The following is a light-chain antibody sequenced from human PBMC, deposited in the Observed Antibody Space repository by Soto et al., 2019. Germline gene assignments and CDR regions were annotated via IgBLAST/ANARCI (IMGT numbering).Light chain of an antibody. CDR2: EVS. V-gene: IGLV2-8*01. CDR1: SSDVGGYNY. J-gene: IGLJ2*01. Sequence: QSALTQPPSASGSPGQSVTISCTGTSSDVGGYNYVSWYQQHPGKAPKLMIYEVSKRPSGVPDRFSGSKSGNTASLTVSGLQAGDEADYYCSSYTSSSTLVFGGGTKLTVL. CDR3: SSYTSSSTLV.